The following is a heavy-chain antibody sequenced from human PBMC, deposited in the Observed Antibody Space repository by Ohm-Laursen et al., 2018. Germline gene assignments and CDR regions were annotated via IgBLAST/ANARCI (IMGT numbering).Heavy chain of an antibody. D-gene: IGHD1-26*01. CDR2: INWNGGST. J-gene: IGHJ4*02. V-gene: IGHV3-20*04. Sequence: SLRLSCAASGFTFDDYGMSWVRQAPGKGLEWVSGINWNGGSTGYADSVKGRFTISRDNAKNSLYLQMNSLRAEDTAVYYCAKDRSGSALSDGIEYWGQGTLVTVSS. CDR3: AKDRSGSALSDGIEY. CDR1: GFTFDDYG.